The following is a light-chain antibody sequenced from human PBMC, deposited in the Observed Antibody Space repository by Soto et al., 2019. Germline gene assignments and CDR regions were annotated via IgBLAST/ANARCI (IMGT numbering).Light chain of an antibody. CDR3: SSKRDSSTLFV. Sequence: QSALTHLASVSGSPGQSITISCTGTSSDVGAYNYVSWYQHHPGKVPKLLIYEVTNRPSGVSDRFSGSKSGNTASLTISGLQAEDEADYYCSSKRDSSTLFVFGTGTKVT. CDR1: SSDVGAYNY. V-gene: IGLV2-14*01. J-gene: IGLJ1*01. CDR2: EVT.